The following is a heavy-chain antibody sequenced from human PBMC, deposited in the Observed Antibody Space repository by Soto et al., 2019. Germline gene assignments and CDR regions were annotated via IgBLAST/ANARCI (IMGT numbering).Heavy chain of an antibody. CDR1: GYTFSAYY. Sequence: ASVKVSCKTSGYTFSAYYVHCAHRAPGRGVQWLGWINPSNESTTFSEFFQGRITMSRDTSTNPVHMELNLLTSDDTPFYYCMRAGSGDSPIDYWGQGTQVTVSS. J-gene: IGHJ4*02. V-gene: IGHV1-2*02. CDR2: INPSNEST. D-gene: IGHD2-21*01. CDR3: MRAGSGDSPIDY.